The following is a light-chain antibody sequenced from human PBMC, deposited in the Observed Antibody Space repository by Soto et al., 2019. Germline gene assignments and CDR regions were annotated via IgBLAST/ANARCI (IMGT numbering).Light chain of an antibody. CDR1: QSVSSY. V-gene: IGKV3-11*01. Sequence: EIVLTQSPATLSLSPGERATLSCRASQSVSSYLAWYQQKPGQAPRLLIYDSSNRATSIPARFSGSGSWTDFTLTISSLEPEAFAVYYCQQRSNWPPLTVGGGTKVEIK. CDR3: QQRSNWPPLT. J-gene: IGKJ4*01. CDR2: DSS.